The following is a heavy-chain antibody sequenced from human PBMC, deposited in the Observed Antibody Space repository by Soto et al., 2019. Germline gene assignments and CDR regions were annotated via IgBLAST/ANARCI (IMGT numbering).Heavy chain of an antibody. D-gene: IGHD1-1*01. J-gene: IGHJ5*02. V-gene: IGHV4-4*07. CDR3: VRDGTKTLRDWFDP. Sequence: SETLSLTCTVSGASIRGFYWSWIRKSAGKGLEWIGRIYATGTTDYNPSLKSRVMMSVDTSKKQFSLKLRSVTAADTAVYYCVRDGTKTLRDWFDPWGQGISVTVSS. CDR1: GASIRGFY. CDR2: IYATGTT.